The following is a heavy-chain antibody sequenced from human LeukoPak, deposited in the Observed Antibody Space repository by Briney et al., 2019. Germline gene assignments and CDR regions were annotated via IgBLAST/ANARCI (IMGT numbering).Heavy chain of an antibody. Sequence: AGGSLRLSCAASGYTFSSYGMHWVRQALGKGLEWVAVIWYDGSNKYYADSVKGRFTISRDNSKNTLYLQMNSLRAEDTAVYYCARVLADGIDYWGQGTLVTVSS. J-gene: IGHJ4*02. V-gene: IGHV3-33*01. CDR3: ARVLADGIDY. CDR1: GYTFSSYG. D-gene: IGHD1-14*01. CDR2: IWYDGSNK.